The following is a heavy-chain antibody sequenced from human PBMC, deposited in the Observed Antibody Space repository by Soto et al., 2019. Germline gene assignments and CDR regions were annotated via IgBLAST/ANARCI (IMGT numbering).Heavy chain of an antibody. CDR3: ARGRGGDALDY. D-gene: IGHD2-21*02. CDR2: ISSSSSTI. J-gene: IGHJ4*02. CDR1: GFTFSSYS. Sequence: EVQLVESGGGLVQPGGSLRLSCAASGFTFSSYSMNWVRQAPGKGLEWVSYISSSSSTIYYADSVKGRFTSSRDNAKNSLYLQMNSLRAEDTAVYYCARGRGGDALDYWGQGTLVTVSS. V-gene: IGHV3-48*01.